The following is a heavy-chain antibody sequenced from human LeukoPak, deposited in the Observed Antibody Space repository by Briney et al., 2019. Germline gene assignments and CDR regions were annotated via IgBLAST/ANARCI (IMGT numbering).Heavy chain of an antibody. CDR3: ARGGVAARYYYYYGMDV. D-gene: IGHD6-6*01. CDR1: GGSISSSNW. Sequence: SETLSLTCAVSGGSISSSNWWSWVRQPPGKGLEWIGEIYHSGSTNYNPSLKSRVTISVDKSKNQFSLKLSSVTAADTAVYYCARGGVAARYYYYYGMDVWGQGTTVAVSS. V-gene: IGHV4-4*02. J-gene: IGHJ6*02. CDR2: IYHSGST.